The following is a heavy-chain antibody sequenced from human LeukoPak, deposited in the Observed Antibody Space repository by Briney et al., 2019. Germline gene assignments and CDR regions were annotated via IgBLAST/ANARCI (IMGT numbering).Heavy chain of an antibody. CDR1: GGSISSSSYY. CDR2: TYYTGSA. V-gene: IGHV4-39*07. Sequence: SETLSLTCTVSGGSISSSSYYWAWIRQPPGMGLEWIGSTYYTGSAYYNLSLKSRVTISGVTSKNQFSLKLSSVTAADTAVYYCARVGADTGYCSSTSCPRGFDIWGQGTMVTVSS. D-gene: IGHD2-2*01. CDR3: ARVGADTGYCSSTSCPRGFDI. J-gene: IGHJ3*02.